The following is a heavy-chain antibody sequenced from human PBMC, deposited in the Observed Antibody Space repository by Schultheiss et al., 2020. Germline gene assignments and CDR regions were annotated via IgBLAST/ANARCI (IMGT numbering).Heavy chain of an antibody. D-gene: IGHD2-2*01. CDR1: GGSISSSSYY. CDR2: IYYSGST. J-gene: IGHJ4*02. Sequence: SETLSLTCTVSGGSISSSSYYWSWIRQHPGKGLEWIGYIYYSGSTYYNPSLKSRVTISVDTSKNQFSLKLSSVTAADTAVYYCAKPDIVVVPAAVGLDYWGQGTLVTVSS. V-gene: IGHV4-31*03. CDR3: AKPDIVVVPAAVGLDY.